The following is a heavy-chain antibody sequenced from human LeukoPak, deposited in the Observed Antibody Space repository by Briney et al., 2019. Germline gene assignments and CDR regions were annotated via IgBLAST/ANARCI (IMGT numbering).Heavy chain of an antibody. J-gene: IGHJ4*02. CDR1: GGSISSYY. D-gene: IGHD3-22*01. CDR2: IYTSGST. CDR3: ARGSYDSSGYYYVESD. Sequence: SETLSLTCTVSGGSISSYYWSWIRQPAGKGLEWIGRIYTSGSTNYNPSLKSRVTMPVDTSKNQFSLKLSSVTAADTAVYYCARGSYDSSGYYYVESDWGQGTLVTVSS. V-gene: IGHV4-4*07.